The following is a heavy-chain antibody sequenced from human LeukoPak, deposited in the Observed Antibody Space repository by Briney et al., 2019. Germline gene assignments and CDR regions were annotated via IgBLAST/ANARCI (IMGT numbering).Heavy chain of an antibody. V-gene: IGHV3-23*01. CDR3: AKDIGRPQFGGRSFDY. CDR2: ISGSGGST. CDR1: GFTFSSYA. J-gene: IGHJ4*02. D-gene: IGHD1-26*01. Sequence: GGSLRLSCAASGFTFSSYAMSWVRQALGKGLEWVSAISGSGGSTYYADSVKGRFTISRDNSKNTLYLQMNSLRAEDTAVYYCAKDIGRPQFGGRSFDYWGQGTLVTVSS.